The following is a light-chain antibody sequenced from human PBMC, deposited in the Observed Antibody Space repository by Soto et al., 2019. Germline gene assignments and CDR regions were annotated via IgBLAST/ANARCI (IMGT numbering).Light chain of an antibody. CDR2: TTS. CDR3: QQSYSRWT. CDR1: QSISRN. J-gene: IGKJ1*01. V-gene: IGKV1-39*01. Sequence: DILMTQSPSSLSASVGDRVTITCRASQSISRNLNWYQQRLGRAPKLLIHTTSNLQSGVPSRFSGSGSGTDFALTISSLEPEDFATYYCQQSYSRWTFGQGTKV.